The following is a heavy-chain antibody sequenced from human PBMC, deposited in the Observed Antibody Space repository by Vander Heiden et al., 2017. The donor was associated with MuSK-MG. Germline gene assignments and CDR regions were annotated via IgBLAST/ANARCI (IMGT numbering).Heavy chain of an antibody. V-gene: IGHV1-18*01. J-gene: IGHJ5*02. CDR3: ARDRLGQWLVS. CDR2: ISAYNGNT. CDR1: GYTFTSCG. Sequence: QVQLVQSGAEVKKPGASVKVSCKDSGYTFTSCGIRGVRQAPGQGLEWMGWISAYNGNTNNAQKLQCRVTMTTDTTTSTAYMEMRSLGSDDSAVYYCARDRLGQWLVSWGQGTLVTVSS. D-gene: IGHD6-19*01.